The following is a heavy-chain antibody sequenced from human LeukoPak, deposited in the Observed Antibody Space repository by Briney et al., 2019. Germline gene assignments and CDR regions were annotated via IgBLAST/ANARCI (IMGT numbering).Heavy chain of an antibody. J-gene: IGHJ4*02. Sequence: SETLSLTCAVSGYSISSGYYWGWIRQPPGKGLEWIGSIYHSGSTYYNPSLKSRVTISVDTSKNQFSLKLSSVTAADTAVYYCARGDTAMAHYFTTGARKPWSPSPQ. V-gene: IGHV4-38-2*01. D-gene: IGHD5-18*01. CDR1: GYSISSGYY. CDR2: IYHSGST. CDR3: ARGDTAMAHYFTT.